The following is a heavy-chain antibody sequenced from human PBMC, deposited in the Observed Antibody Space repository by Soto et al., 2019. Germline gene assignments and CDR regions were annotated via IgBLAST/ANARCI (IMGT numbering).Heavy chain of an antibody. CDR1: GYSFTSYW. CDR2: IDPSDSYT. D-gene: IGHD6-6*01. CDR3: AREGARRYGSSSFYYYYGMDV. V-gene: IGHV5-10-1*01. J-gene: IGHJ6*02. Sequence: GESLKISCKGSGYSFTSYWISWVRQMPGKGLEWMGRIDPSDSYTNYSPSFQGHVTISADKSISTAYLQWSSLKALDTAMYYCAREGARRYGSSSFYYYYGMDVWGQGTTVTVSS.